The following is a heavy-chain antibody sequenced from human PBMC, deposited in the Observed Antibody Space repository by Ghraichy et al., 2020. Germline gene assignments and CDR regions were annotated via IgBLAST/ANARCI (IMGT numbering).Heavy chain of an antibody. D-gene: IGHD6-13*01. CDR3: ARGSLSSSWLPKSEYFQH. Sequence: SQTLSLTCAISGDSVSSNSAAWNWIRQSPSRGLEWLGRTYYRSKWYNDYAVSVKSRITINPDTSKNQFSLQLNSVTPEDTAVYYCARGSLSSSWLPKSEYFQHWGQGTLVTVSS. CDR2: TYYRSKWYN. J-gene: IGHJ1*01. CDR1: GDSVSSNSAA. V-gene: IGHV6-1*01.